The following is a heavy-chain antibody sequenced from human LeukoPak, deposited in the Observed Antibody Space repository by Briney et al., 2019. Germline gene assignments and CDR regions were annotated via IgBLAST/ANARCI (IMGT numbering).Heavy chain of an antibody. V-gene: IGHV1-2*02. CDR1: GYTFTGSGWY. Sequence: ASVKVSCKASGYTFTGSGWYLYWLRQAPGQGLECVGWIHPNNGATLYAQRFQGRVAMTTDTSISTAYMELSRLRPDDTAMYYCARDGPAQMVDFDYWGQGTLVTVSS. D-gene: IGHD3-10*01. J-gene: IGHJ4*02. CDR3: ARDGPAQMVDFDY. CDR2: IHPNNGAT.